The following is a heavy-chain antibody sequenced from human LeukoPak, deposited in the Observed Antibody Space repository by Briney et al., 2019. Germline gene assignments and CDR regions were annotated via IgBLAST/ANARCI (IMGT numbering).Heavy chain of an antibody. CDR2: VFHTGIT. Sequence: PSETPSLTCVVSGFRISRTHFWGWIRQAPGKEMEWLGSVFHTGITYYNPSVRGRVTISVDTSNNQFSLNLYSATAADTAVYYCARVAAGNTMFDFWGRGTLVAVSS. J-gene: IGHJ4*02. CDR3: ARVAAGNTMFDF. CDR1: GFRISRTHF. D-gene: IGHD6-19*01. V-gene: IGHV4-38-2*01.